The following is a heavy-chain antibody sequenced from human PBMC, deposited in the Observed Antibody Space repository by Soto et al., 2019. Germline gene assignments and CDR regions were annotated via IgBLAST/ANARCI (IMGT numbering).Heavy chain of an antibody. CDR3: VRDRAMDSSGHWFDT. CDR1: GRSVSSGGYY. D-gene: IGHD6-19*01. CDR2: IYHIGSP. Sequence: SETLSLTCTVSGRSVSSGGYYWTWIRQHPWRGLEWIGYIYHIGSPYYNPSLESRVTISLDTSKNQFSLNLTSVTAADTAIYYCVRDRAMDSSGHWFDTWGQGXLVTVYS. J-gene: IGHJ5*02. V-gene: IGHV4-31*03.